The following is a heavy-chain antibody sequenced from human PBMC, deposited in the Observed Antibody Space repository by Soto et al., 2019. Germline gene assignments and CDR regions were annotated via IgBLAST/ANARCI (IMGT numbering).Heavy chain of an antibody. V-gene: IGHV3-30*18. D-gene: IGHD2-21*01. J-gene: IGHJ4*02. CDR2: ISYDGSNK. Sequence: GGSLILSCAASGFTFSSYGMHWVRQAPGKGLEWVAVISYDGSNKHYADSVKGRFTISRDNSKNTLYLQMNSLRAEDTAVYYCAKDPRDGYNLWGQGTLVTVSS. CDR3: AKDPRDGYNL. CDR1: GFTFSSYG.